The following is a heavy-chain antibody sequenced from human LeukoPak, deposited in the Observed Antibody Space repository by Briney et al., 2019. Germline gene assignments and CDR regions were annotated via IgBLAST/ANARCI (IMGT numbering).Heavy chain of an antibody. CDR1: GFTFSSYG. Sequence: AGGSLRLSCAASGFTFSSYGMHWVRQAPGKGLEWVAVIWYDGSKTYYADSVKGRFTISRDNSKDTLYLQMSSLRVEDTAAYYCARYLGGRNAFDIWGQGTMVTVSS. J-gene: IGHJ3*02. V-gene: IGHV3-33*08. CDR3: ARYLGGRNAFDI. D-gene: IGHD3-16*01. CDR2: IWYDGSKT.